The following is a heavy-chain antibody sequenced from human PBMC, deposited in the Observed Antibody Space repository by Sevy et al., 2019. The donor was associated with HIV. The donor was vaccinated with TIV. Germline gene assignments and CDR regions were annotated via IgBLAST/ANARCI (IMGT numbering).Heavy chain of an antibody. V-gene: IGHV3-21*01. J-gene: IGHJ6*03. CDR2: ISSSSSYI. CDR3: ARERHDYGDSGSYYYYYMDV. D-gene: IGHD4-17*01. CDR1: GFTFSSYS. Sequence: GGSLRLSCAASGFTFSSYSMNWVRQAPGKGLEWVSSISSSSSYIYYADSVKGRFTISRDNAKNSLDLQMNSLRAEDTAVYYCARERHDYGDSGSYYYYYMDVWGKGTTVTVSS.